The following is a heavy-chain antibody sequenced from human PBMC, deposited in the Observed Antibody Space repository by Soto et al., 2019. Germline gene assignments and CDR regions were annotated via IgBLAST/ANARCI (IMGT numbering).Heavy chain of an antibody. V-gene: IGHV1-69*01. Sequence: QVQLVQSGAEVKKPGSSLKVSCKTSGVTFSTSGISWVRQGPGQGLEWMGGIIPLFGTPKYARKFQGRVYITADQSRTTPYLELCGLRSGDTAIYYCSGVSPSICGGGNCYRLDSYFDSWGQGSQVVVSS. CDR3: SGVSPSICGGGNCYRLDSYFDS. D-gene: IGHD2-21*01. J-gene: IGHJ4*03. CDR1: GVTFSTSG. CDR2: IIPLFGTP.